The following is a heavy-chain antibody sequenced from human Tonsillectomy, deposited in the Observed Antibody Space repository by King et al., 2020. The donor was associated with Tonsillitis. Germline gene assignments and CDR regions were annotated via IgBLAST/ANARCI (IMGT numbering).Heavy chain of an antibody. CDR2: IYYSGST. V-gene: IGHV4-59*01. D-gene: IGHD2-21*01. CDR1: GGSISSYY. Sequence: VQLQESGPGLVKPSETLSLTCTVSGGSISSYYWSWIRQPPGKGLEWIGYIYYSGSTNYNPSLKSRVTISVDPSKNQFSLKLSSVTAADTAVYYCARGHIVVVEAFDIWGQGTMVTVSS. J-gene: IGHJ3*02. CDR3: ARGHIVVVEAFDI.